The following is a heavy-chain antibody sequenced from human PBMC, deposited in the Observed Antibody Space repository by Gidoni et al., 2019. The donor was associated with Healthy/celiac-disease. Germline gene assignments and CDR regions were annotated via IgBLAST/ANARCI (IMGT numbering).Heavy chain of an antibody. J-gene: IGHJ4*02. CDR2: IWYDGSNK. V-gene: IGHV3-33*01. CDR1: GFTFSSYG. Sequence: QVQLVESGGGVVQPGRSLRLSCTASGFTFSSYGMPWVRQAPGKGLEWVAVIWYDGSNKYYADSVKGRFTISRDNSKNTLYLQMNSLRAEDTAVYYCARNSKGWPQFYFDYWGQGTLVTVSS. CDR3: ARNSKGWPQFYFDY.